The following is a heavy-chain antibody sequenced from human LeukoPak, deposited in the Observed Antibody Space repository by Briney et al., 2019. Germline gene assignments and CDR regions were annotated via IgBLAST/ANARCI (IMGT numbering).Heavy chain of an antibody. J-gene: IGHJ4*02. D-gene: IGHD5-12*01. Sequence: GGSLRLSCSASGFTFSSYTMHWVRQAPGKGLEYVSAISSNGGSTYCADSVKGRFTISRDNSKNTLYLQMNSLRAEDTAVYYCAREGGYGGVFDYWGQGTLVTVSS. CDR1: GFTFSSYT. CDR3: AREGGYGGVFDY. V-gene: IGHV3-64*04. CDR2: ISSNGGST.